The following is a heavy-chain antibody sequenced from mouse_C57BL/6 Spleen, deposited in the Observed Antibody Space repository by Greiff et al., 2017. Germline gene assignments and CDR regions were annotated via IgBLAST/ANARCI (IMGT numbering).Heavy chain of an antibody. V-gene: IGHV1-15*01. J-gene: IGHJ3*01. CDR1: GYTFTDYE. CDR2: IDPETGGT. CDR3: TKSYYGPFAD. D-gene: IGHD1-2*01. Sequence: QVQLQQSGAELVRPGASVTLSCKASGYTFTDYEMHWVKQTPVHGLEWIGAIDPETGGTAYNQKFKGKAILTADKSSSTAYMELRSLTSEDSAVYYCTKSYYGPFADWGQGTLVTVAA.